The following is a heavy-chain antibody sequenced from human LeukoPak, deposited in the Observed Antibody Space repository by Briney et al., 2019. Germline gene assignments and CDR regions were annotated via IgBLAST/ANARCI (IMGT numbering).Heavy chain of an antibody. CDR3: ARGEMATIVDY. D-gene: IGHD5-24*01. Sequence: SVKVSCKASGGTFSSYAISWVRQAPGQGLEWMGGIIPIFCTANYTQKFQGRVTITADESTSTAYMELSSLRSEDTAVCYCARGEMATIVDYWGQGTLVTVSS. CDR1: GGTFSSYA. V-gene: IGHV1-69*13. CDR2: IIPIFCTA. J-gene: IGHJ4*02.